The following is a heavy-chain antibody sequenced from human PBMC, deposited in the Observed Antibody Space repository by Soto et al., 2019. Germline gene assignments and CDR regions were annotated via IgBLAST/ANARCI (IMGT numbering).Heavy chain of an antibody. Sequence: AASVKVSCKASGYSFTSYAIHWVRQAPGQRLEWMGWINAGNGNTKYSQKFQGRVTITRDTSASTAYMELSSLRSEDTAVYYCARDIINYYYYYGMDVWGQGTTVTVSS. V-gene: IGHV1-3*01. CDR3: ARDIINYYYYYGMDV. CDR1: GYSFTSYA. CDR2: INAGNGNT. D-gene: IGHD3-10*01. J-gene: IGHJ6*02.